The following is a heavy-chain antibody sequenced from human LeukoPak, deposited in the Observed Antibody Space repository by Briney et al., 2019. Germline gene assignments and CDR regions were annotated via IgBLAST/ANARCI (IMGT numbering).Heavy chain of an antibody. CDR3: ARDPGFSSFDY. V-gene: IGHV3-7*01. CDR2: LNRDGSVK. J-gene: IGHJ4*02. D-gene: IGHD6-13*01. CDR1: GFIFNNYW. Sequence: GGSLRLSCAASGFIFNNYWMTWVRQTPGKGLEVVANLNRDGSVKNYIDSVRGRFTISRDNADYSLDLQMNSQRAEDTAVYYCARDPGFSSFDYWGQGALVIVSS.